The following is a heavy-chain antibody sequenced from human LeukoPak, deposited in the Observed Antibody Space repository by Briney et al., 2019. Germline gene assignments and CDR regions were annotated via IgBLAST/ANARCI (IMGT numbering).Heavy chain of an antibody. J-gene: IGHJ6*02. Sequence: GASVKVSCKASGGTFSSYAISWVRQAPGQGLEWMGGTIPIFGTANYAQKFQGRVTITADESTSTAYMELSSLRSEDTAVYYCARGNELDYYYGMDVWGQGTTVTVSS. CDR2: TIPIFGTA. CDR3: ARGNELDYYYGMDV. D-gene: IGHD1-1*01. V-gene: IGHV1-69*13. CDR1: GGTFSSYA.